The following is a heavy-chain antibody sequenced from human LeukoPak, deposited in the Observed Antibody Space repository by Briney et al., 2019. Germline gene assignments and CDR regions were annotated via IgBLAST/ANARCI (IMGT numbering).Heavy chain of an antibody. CDR1: GFTFSTYW. CDR3: SRLGEKADFDY. CDR2: IKQDGSES. Sequence: GGSLRLSCAASGFTFSTYWMSWVRQAPGKGLEWVANIKQDGSESYYVDSVKGRFTFSRDNARNSLFLQINSLRAEDTAVYYCSRLGEKADFDYWGQGTLVTVSS. D-gene: IGHD3-16*01. V-gene: IGHV3-7*01. J-gene: IGHJ4*02.